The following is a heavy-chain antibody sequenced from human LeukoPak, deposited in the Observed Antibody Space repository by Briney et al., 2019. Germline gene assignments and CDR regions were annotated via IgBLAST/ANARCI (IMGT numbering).Heavy chain of an antibody. Sequence: GESLKISCKGSGNSFTSHWIGWVRQMPGKGLEWMGIIYSPSFQGQVTISADKSISTAHLQWSSLKASDTAMYYCARHPGGDYWGQGTLVTVSS. CDR1: GNSFTSHW. D-gene: IGHD3-10*01. J-gene: IGHJ4*02. CDR3: ARHPGGDY. V-gene: IGHV5-51*01. CDR2: IY.